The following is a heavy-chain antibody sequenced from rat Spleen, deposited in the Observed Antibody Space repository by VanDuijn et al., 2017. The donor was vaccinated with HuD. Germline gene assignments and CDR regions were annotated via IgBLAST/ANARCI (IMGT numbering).Heavy chain of an antibody. D-gene: IGHD4-3*01. CDR2: ITDSGGST. V-gene: IGHV5-27*01. Sequence: EVQLVESGGGLVQPGRSLKLSCVASGFTFSNSGMAWVRQAPTKGLEWVASITDSGGSTYYRDSVKGRFTISRDNAKRTLYLQMDSLRSEDTATYYCTTYDSGYGHWGQGVMVTVSS. CDR3: TTYDSGYGH. CDR1: GFTFSNSG. J-gene: IGHJ2*01.